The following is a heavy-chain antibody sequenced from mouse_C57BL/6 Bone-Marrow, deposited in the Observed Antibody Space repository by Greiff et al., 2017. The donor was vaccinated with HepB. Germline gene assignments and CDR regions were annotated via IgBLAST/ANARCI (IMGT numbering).Heavy chain of an antibody. CDR2: IYPGSGST. Sequence: QVQLQQPGAELVKPGASVKMSCKASGYTFTSYWITWVKQRPGQGLEWIGDIYPGSGSTNYNEKFKSKATLTVDTSSSTAYMQLSSLTSEDSAVYYCASRTTVVSYWYFDVWGTGTTVTVSS. CDR3: ASRTTVVSYWYFDV. D-gene: IGHD1-1*01. J-gene: IGHJ1*03. V-gene: IGHV1-55*01. CDR1: GYTFTSYW.